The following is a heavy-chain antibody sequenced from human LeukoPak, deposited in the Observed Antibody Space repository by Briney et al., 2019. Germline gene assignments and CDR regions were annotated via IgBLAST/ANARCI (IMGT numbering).Heavy chain of an antibody. CDR2: ISAYNGDT. V-gene: IGHV1-18*04. D-gene: IGHD6-19*01. CDR1: GYTFNKHG. J-gene: IGHJ4*02. CDR3: ARVPLNTSGWSPYFDY. Sequence: ASVKVSCKASGYTFNKHGITWVRQAPGQGLEWMGWISAYNGDTKYSQKFQGRVTLLTDTSASSAYMELRSLRSDDTAVYYCARVPLNTSGWSPYFDYWGQGTLVTVSS.